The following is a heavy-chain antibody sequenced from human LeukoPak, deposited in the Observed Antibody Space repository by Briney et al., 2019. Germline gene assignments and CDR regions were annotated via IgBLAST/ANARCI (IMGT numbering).Heavy chain of an antibody. D-gene: IGHD6-19*01. CDR3: ARALAVAGARGFDY. CDR2: ISSSRSTI. Sequence: PGGSLRLSCAASGFTFSDYWMHWVRQAPGKGLECVSYISSSRSTIYYADSVKGRFTISRDNAKNSLYLQMNSLRDEDTAVYCCARALAVAGARGFDYWGQGTLVTVSS. J-gene: IGHJ4*02. CDR1: GFTFSDYW. V-gene: IGHV3-48*02.